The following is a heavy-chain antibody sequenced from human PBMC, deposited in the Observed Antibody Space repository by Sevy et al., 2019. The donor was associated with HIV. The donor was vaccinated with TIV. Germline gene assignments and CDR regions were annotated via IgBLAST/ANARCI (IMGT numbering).Heavy chain of an antibody. CDR2: IYSGGST. CDR1: GFTVSSNY. D-gene: IGHD2-2*01. CDR3: ARTSRYCSSTSCPQNDY. Sequence: GGSLRLSCAASGFTVSSNYMSWVRQAPGKGLEWVSVIYSGGSTYYADSVKGRFTISRDNSKNTQYLQMNSLRAEDTAVYYCARTSRYCSSTSCPQNDYWGQGTLVTVSS. J-gene: IGHJ4*02. V-gene: IGHV3-53*01.